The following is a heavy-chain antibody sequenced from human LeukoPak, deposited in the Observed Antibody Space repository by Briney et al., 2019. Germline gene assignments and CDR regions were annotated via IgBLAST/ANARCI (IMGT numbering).Heavy chain of an antibody. J-gene: IGHJ3*02. CDR3: ARDRANSSFDI. D-gene: IGHD4-11*01. V-gene: IGHV3-7*03. CDR1: GFTFSQSW. CDR2: IKEDGSQK. Sequence: GGSLRLSCAASGFTFSQSWMWWVRQSPGKGLEWVAKIKEDGSQKYYVDSVEGRFTISRDNAKNSLYLQMNTLRAEDTAVYYCARDRANSSFDICGQGTMATASS.